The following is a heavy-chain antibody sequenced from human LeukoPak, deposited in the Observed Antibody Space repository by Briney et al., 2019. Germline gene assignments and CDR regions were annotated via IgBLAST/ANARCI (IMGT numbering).Heavy chain of an antibody. J-gene: IGHJ3*02. CDR1: GFTFSSYG. CDR2: ISYDGSNK. D-gene: IGHD3-22*01. V-gene: IGHV3-30*18. CDR3: AKFDDSSGSDAFDI. Sequence: RTGGSLRLSCAASGFTFSSYGMHWVRQAPGKGLEWVAVISYDGSNKYYADSVKGRFTISRDNSKNTLYLQMNSLRAEDTAVYYCAKFDDSSGSDAFDIWGQGTMVTVSS.